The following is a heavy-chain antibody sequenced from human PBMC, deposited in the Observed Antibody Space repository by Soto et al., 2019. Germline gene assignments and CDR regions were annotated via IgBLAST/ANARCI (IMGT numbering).Heavy chain of an antibody. CDR3: AASGDYIWGSYRHPGHFDY. CDR1: GGSISSYY. CDR2: IYYSGST. J-gene: IGHJ4*02. D-gene: IGHD3-16*02. Sequence: SETLSLTCTVSGGSISSYYWSWIRQPPGKGLEWIGYIYYSGSTNYNPSLKSRVTISVDTSKNQFSLKLSSVTAADTAVYYCAASGDYIWGSYRHPGHFDYWGQGTLVTVSS. V-gene: IGHV4-59*01.